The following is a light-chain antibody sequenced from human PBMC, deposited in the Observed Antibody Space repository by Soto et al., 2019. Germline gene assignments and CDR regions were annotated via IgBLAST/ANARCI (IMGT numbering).Light chain of an antibody. CDR2: AAS. J-gene: IGKJ5*01. Sequence: DIQMTQSPSSLSASVGDRVTISCRASQSIGIFLNWFQQKPGKAPNLLIYAASSLQSGVPSRFRGSGSGTEFTLTISSLQREDFATYYCQQSYTVPITFGQGTRLEIK. V-gene: IGKV1-39*01. CDR1: QSIGIF. CDR3: QQSYTVPIT.